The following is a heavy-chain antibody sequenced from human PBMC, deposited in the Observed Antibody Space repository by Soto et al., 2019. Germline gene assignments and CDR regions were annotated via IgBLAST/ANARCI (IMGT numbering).Heavy chain of an antibody. Sequence: QVHLVQSGAEVKKPGASVKLSCKASGYSFVNYYINWVRQAPGQGLEWMGIIYPRGGNISYAQKWQGRGSRTSDTAASTVYMELTSLRSDDTAVYFCARDWIAVAGSISFSQAFPLLDGMDLWGQGTTVTVSS. CDR2: IYPRGGNI. CDR1: GYSFVNYY. V-gene: IGHV1-46*04. J-gene: IGHJ6*02. D-gene: IGHD6-19*01. CDR3: ARDWIAVAGSISFSQAFPLLDGMDL.